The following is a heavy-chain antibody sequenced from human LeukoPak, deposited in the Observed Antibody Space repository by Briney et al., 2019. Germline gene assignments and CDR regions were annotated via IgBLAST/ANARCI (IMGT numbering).Heavy chain of an antibody. D-gene: IGHD3-3*01. CDR3: ARTPRYDFLGWFDP. V-gene: IGHV4-4*09. J-gene: IGHJ5*02. Sequence: PSETLSLSCTVSGGSLSSYYWSWIRQPPGKGLAWIGYIYTSGSTNYTPSLKSRVTISVDTSKNQFSLKLSSVTAADTAVYYCARTPRYDFLGWFDPWGQGTLVTVSS. CDR1: GGSLSSYY. CDR2: IYTSGST.